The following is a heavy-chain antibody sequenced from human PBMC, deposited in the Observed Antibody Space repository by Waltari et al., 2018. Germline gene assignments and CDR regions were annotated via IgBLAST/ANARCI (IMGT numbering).Heavy chain of an antibody. CDR2: LYYSVRT. CDR3: ARQERDGSEPFDY. D-gene: IGHD3-10*01. Sequence: QLQLQESGPGLVKPSETLSLTCTVSGGSISSSSYYWGWIRQPPGKGLEWIGSLYYSVRTYYNPSLKSRVTISVDTSKNQFSLKLSSVTAADTAVYYCARQERDGSEPFDYWGQGTLVTVSS. J-gene: IGHJ4*02. V-gene: IGHV4-39*01. CDR1: GGSISSSSYY.